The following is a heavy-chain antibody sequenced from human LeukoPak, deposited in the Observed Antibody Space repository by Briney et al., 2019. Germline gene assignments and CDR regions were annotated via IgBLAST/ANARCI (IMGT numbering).Heavy chain of an antibody. Sequence: PSETLSLTCTVSGGSISSYYWSWIRQPPGKGLEWIGYIYYSGSTNYNPSHKSRVTISVDTSKNQFSQKLSSVTAADTAVYYCARERYGPYFDYWGQGTLVTVSS. CDR2: IYYSGST. J-gene: IGHJ4*02. CDR3: ARERYGPYFDY. V-gene: IGHV4-59*12. CDR1: GGSISSYY. D-gene: IGHD4-17*01.